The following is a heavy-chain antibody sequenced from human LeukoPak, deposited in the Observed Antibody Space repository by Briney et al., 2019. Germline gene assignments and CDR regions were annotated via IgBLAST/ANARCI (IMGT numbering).Heavy chain of an antibody. CDR2: IYHSGST. D-gene: IGHD3-10*01. CDR3: ARDGYYYGSGSYYNNWFDP. Sequence: SETLSLTCAVSGYSISSGYYWGWTRQPPGKGLEWIGSIYHSGSTYYNPSLKSRVTISVDTSKNQFSLKLSSVTAADTAVYYCARDGYYYGSGSYYNNWFDPWSQGTLVTVSS. V-gene: IGHV4-38-2*02. J-gene: IGHJ5*02. CDR1: GYSISSGYY.